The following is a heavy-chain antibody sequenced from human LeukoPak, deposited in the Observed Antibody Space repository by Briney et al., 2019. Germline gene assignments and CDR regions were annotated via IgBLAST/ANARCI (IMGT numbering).Heavy chain of an antibody. CDR2: INPNSGGT. CDR1: GYTFTGYY. Sequence: ASVKVSCKASGYTFTGYYMHRVRQAPGQGLEWMGRINPNSGGTNYAQKFQGRVTMTRDTSISTAYMELRSLRSDDTAVYYCARGRGITFGGVIVNLYFDYWGQGTLVTVSS. D-gene: IGHD3-16*02. CDR3: ARGRGITFGGVIVNLYFDY. V-gene: IGHV1-2*06. J-gene: IGHJ4*02.